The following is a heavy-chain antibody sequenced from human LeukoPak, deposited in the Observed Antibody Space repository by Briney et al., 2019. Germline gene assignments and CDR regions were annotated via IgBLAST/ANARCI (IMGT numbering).Heavy chain of an antibody. D-gene: IGHD3-22*01. CDR1: GGSISSGGYY. CDR3: ARGRLFGYFDY. Sequence: SETLSLTCTVSGGSISSGGYYWSWIRQHPGKGLEWIGYIYYSGSTYYNPSLKSRLTISVDTSKNQFSLKLSSVTAADTAVYYCARGRLFGYFDYWGQGTLVTVSS. V-gene: IGHV4-31*03. J-gene: IGHJ4*02. CDR2: IYYSGST.